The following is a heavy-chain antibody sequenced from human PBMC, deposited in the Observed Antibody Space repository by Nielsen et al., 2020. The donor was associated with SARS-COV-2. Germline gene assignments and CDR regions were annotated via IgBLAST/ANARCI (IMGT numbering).Heavy chain of an antibody. D-gene: IGHD4-17*01. Sequence: GESLKISCAASGFTFSSYGMHWVRQAPGKGLEWVAVISYDGSNKYYADSVKGRFTISRDNSKNTLYLQMNSLRAEDTAVYYCQGQMRDDYGDYSILYYFDYWGQGTLVTVSS. V-gene: IGHV3-30*03. J-gene: IGHJ4*02. CDR1: GFTFSSYG. CDR3: QGQMRDDYGDYSILYYFDY. CDR2: ISYDGSNK.